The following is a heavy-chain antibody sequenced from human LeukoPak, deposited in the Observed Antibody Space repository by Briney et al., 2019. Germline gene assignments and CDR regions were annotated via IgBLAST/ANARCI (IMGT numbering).Heavy chain of an antibody. J-gene: IGHJ4*02. Sequence: SVKVSCKASGFTFTSSVIQWVRQARGQRLEWIGWIVVGSGNTNYAQKFQERVTITRDMSTSAAYMELSSLRSGDTAVYYCAVRDYDFWRGYHSWGQGTLVTVSS. CDR2: IVVGSGNT. CDR1: GFTFTSSV. D-gene: IGHD3-3*01. V-gene: IGHV1-58*02. CDR3: AVRDYDFWRGYHS.